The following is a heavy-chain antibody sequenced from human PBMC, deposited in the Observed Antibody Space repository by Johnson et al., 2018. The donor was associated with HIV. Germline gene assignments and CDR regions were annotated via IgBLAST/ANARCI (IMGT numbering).Heavy chain of an antibody. J-gene: IGHJ3*01. CDR3: VKMYYNFWSGYSAQMDAFDV. CDR1: GFTFSNYG. V-gene: IGHV3-30*18. D-gene: IGHD3-3*01. CDR2: ILNDGTNQ. Sequence: QVQLVESGGGVVQPGRSLRLSCAASGFTFSNYGMHWVRQSPGRGLEWVAVILNDGTNQFYDDSVKGRFTISRDNSKNTLYLEMYSLRVEDTAVYYCVKMYYNFWSGYSAQMDAFDVWGQGTMVTVSS.